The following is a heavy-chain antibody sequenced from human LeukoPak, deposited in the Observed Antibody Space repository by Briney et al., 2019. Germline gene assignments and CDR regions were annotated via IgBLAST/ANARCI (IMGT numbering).Heavy chain of an antibody. J-gene: IGHJ3*02. Sequence: GGSLRLSCAASGFTFSSYAMSWVRQAPGKGLEWVSAISGSGGSTYYADSVKGRFTISRDNSKNTLYLQMNSLRAEDTAVYYCAKVGYCSSTSCHGAFDIWGQGTMVTVSS. D-gene: IGHD2-2*01. V-gene: IGHV3-23*01. CDR1: GFTFSSYA. CDR3: AKVGYCSSTSCHGAFDI. CDR2: ISGSGGST.